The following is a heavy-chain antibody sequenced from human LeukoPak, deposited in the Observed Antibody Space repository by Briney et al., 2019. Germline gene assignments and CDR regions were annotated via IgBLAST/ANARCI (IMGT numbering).Heavy chain of an antibody. Sequence: SETLSLTCTVSGGSMNNHYWTWIRQPPGKGLELIGHIYSNGITAYTPSLKSRVTMSIDTSKNQFSLTVFSVTPADSAIYYCARFNTGCTEASCYVHYWGQGTLATVSS. CDR2: IYSNGIT. CDR3: ARFNTGCTEASCYVHY. D-gene: IGHD2-2*01. J-gene: IGHJ4*02. CDR1: GGSMNNHY. V-gene: IGHV4-59*11.